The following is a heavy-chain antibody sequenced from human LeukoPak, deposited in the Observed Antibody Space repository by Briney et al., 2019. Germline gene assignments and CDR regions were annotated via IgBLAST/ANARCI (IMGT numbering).Heavy chain of an antibody. J-gene: IGHJ5*02. CDR2: MKQDGSDK. D-gene: IGHD3-22*01. CDR3: ARDLGQYYDTSDNWFDP. CDR1: GWTFSSYW. V-gene: IGHV3-7*01. Sequence: PGGSLRLSCAASGWTFSSYWMSWVRQAPGKGLEWVATMKQDGSDKYYVDSVKGRFTISRDNAKNSLYLQMNSLRAEDTAVYYCARDLGQYYDTSDNWFDPWGQGTLVTVSS.